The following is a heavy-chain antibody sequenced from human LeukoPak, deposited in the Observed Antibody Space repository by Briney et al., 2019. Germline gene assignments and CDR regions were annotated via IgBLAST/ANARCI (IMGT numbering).Heavy chain of an antibody. J-gene: IGHJ4*02. Sequence: GGSLRLSCAASGFTFSNYGMSWVRQAPGTGLEWVAGISGSGGNTYYADSVKGRFTISRDNSKNTLYLQMNSLRAEDTAVYYCAKIRVPPADYFDHWGQGTLVTVSS. CDR2: ISGSGGNT. D-gene: IGHD3-10*01. V-gene: IGHV3-23*01. CDR1: GFTFSNYG. CDR3: AKIRVPPADYFDH.